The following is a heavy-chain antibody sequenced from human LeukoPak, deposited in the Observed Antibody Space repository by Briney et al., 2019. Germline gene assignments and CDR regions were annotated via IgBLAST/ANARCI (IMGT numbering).Heavy chain of an antibody. J-gene: IGHJ3*02. D-gene: IGHD3-22*01. CDR3: ARVGVPMIPSRGDAFDI. CDR2: IIPILGIA. V-gene: IGHV1-69*04. CDR1: GGTFSSYA. Sequence: ASVKVSCKASGGTFSSYAISWVRQAPGQGLEWMGRIIPILGIANYAQKFQGRVTITADKSTSTAYMELSSLRSEDTAVYYCARVGVPMIPSRGDAFDIWGQGTMVTVSS.